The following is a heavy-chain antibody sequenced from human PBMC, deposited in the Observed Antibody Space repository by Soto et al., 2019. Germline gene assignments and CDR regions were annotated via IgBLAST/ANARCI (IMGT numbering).Heavy chain of an antibody. Sequence: EVQLVESGGSLVQPGGSLRLSCAASGFTFSSFWMSWVRQAPGKGLEWVANIKQDGSEKYYVDSVRGRFSISRANAKTSLFLQMNSLRAEDTAVYSCSRRPYGDYGDYFDYWGQGTLVTVSS. J-gene: IGHJ4*02. V-gene: IGHV3-7*01. CDR3: SRRPYGDYGDYFDY. CDR2: IKQDGSEK. CDR1: GFTFSSFW. D-gene: IGHD4-17*01.